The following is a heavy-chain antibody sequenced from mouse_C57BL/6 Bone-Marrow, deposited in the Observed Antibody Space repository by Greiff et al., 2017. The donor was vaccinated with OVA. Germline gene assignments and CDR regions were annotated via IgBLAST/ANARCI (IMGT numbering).Heavy chain of an antibody. V-gene: IGHV1-7*01. D-gene: IGHD4-1*01. J-gene: IGHJ3*01. CDR3: ARELTGTWFAY. CDR1: GYTFTSYW. CDR2: INPSSGYT. Sequence: VQLQQSGAELAKPGASVKLSCKASGYTFTSYWMHWVKQRPGQGLEWIGYINPSSGYTKYNQKIKDKATLTVDKSSSTAYMQLSSLTYEDSAVYYCARELTGTWFAYWGQGTLVTVSA.